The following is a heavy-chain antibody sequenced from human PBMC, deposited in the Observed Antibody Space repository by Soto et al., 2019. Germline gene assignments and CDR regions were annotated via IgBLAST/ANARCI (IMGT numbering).Heavy chain of an antibody. CDR3: ATTYYYGSGSYYRTEWFDP. V-gene: IGHV1-24*01. CDR1: GYTLTELS. J-gene: IGHJ5*02. D-gene: IGHD3-10*01. Sequence: ASVKVSCKVSGYTLTELSMHWVRQAPGKGLEWMGGFDPEDGETIYAQKFQGRVTMTEDTSTDTAYMELSSLRSEDTAVYYCATTYYYGSGSYYRTEWFDPWGQGTLVTVS. CDR2: FDPEDGET.